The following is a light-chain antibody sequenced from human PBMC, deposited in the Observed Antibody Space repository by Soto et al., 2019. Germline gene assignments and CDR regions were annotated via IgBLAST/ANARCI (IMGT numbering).Light chain of an antibody. CDR1: ISDFVVYNY. J-gene: IGLJ1*01. Sequence: QSVLTQPASVSGSPGQSITISCTGTISDFVVYNYVSWYQQHPGKAPKLMIYGVSNRPSGVSNRFSGSKSGNAASLTISGLQAEDEADYYCCSYAGSSPYVFGTGTKLTVL. CDR3: CSYAGSSPYV. V-gene: IGLV2-23*02. CDR2: GVS.